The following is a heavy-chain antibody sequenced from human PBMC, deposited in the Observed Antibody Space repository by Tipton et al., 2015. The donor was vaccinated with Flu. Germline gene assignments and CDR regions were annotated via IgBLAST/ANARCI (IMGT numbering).Heavy chain of an antibody. V-gene: IGHV3-21*01. D-gene: IGHD6-13*01. J-gene: IGHJ4*02. Sequence: SLRLSCAASGFTFSSYSMNWVRQAPGKGLEWVSSISSSSSYIYYADSVKGRFTISGDNAKNSLYLQMNSLRAEDTAVYYCARDGRGAASDSFDYWGQGTLVTVSS. CDR2: ISSSSSYI. CDR3: ARDGRGAASDSFDY. CDR1: GFTFSSYS.